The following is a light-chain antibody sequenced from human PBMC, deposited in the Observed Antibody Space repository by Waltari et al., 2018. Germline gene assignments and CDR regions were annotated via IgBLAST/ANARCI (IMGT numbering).Light chain of an antibody. CDR3: CSYAGSTANWV. CDR2: EGT. V-gene: IGLV2-23*01. J-gene: IGLJ3*02. Sequence: QSALTQPASVSGSPGQSITISCTGSSSDVGRYNLVSWYQQFPGKAPKLMIYEGTQRPSGVSYRFSGSKSGNTASLTISGLQAEDEADYYCCSYAGSTANWVFGGGTKLTVL. CDR1: SSDVGRYNL.